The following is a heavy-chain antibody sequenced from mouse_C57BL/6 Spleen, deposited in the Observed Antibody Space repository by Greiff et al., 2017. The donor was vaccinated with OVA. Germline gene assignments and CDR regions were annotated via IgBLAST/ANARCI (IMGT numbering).Heavy chain of an antibody. CDR3: ARMAYYSNPYAMDY. Sequence: EVKLMESGGGLVKPGGSLKLSCAASGFTFSDYGMHWVRQAPEKGLEWVAYISSGSSTIYYADTVKGRFTISRDNAKNTLFLQMTSLRSEDTAMYYCARMAYYSNPYAMDYWGQGTSVTVSS. CDR2: ISSGSSTI. J-gene: IGHJ4*01. D-gene: IGHD2-5*01. CDR1: GFTFSDYG. V-gene: IGHV5-17*01.